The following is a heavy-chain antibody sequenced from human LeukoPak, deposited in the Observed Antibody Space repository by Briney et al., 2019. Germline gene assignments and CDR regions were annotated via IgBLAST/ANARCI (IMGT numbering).Heavy chain of an antibody. CDR1: GYTFMSHG. CDR2: ISGSSSNT. J-gene: IGHJ3*02. D-gene: IGHD3-9*01. Sequence: AASVKVSCKASGYTFMSHGISWVRQAPGQGLEWMGWISGSSSNTNYAQRLQGRVTMTTDTSTTTAFMELRSLRSDDTAVYYCARATGTWGHDGFDIWGQGTMVTVSS. V-gene: IGHV1-18*01. CDR3: ARATGTWGHDGFDI.